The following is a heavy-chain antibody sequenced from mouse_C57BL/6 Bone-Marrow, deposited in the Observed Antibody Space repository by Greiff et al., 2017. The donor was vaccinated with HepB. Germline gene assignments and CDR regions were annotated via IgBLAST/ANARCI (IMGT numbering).Heavy chain of an antibody. CDR2: IYPRSGNT. Sequence: VKLQQSGAELARPGASVKLSCKASGYTFTSYGISWVKQRTGQGLEWIGEIYPRSGNTYYNEKFKGKATLTADKSSSTAYMELRSLTSEDSAVYFCARSGPWFAYWGQGTLVTVSA. V-gene: IGHV1-81*01. CDR1: GYTFTSYG. J-gene: IGHJ3*01. D-gene: IGHD4-1*01. CDR3: ARSGPWFAY.